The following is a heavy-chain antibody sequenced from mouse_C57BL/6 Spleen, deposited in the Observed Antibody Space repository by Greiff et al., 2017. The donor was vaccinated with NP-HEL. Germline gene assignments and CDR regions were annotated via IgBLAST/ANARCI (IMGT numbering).Heavy chain of an antibody. CDR2: IYPGDGDT. Sequence: VQLQESGAELVKPGASVKISCKASGYAFSSYWMNWVKQRPGKGLEWIGHIYPGDGDTNYNGKFKGKATLTADKSSSTAYMQLSSLTSEDSAVYFCARGATTVIDYWGQGTTLTVSS. CDR1: GYAFSSYW. J-gene: IGHJ2*01. D-gene: IGHD1-1*01. CDR3: ARGATTVIDY. V-gene: IGHV1-80*01.